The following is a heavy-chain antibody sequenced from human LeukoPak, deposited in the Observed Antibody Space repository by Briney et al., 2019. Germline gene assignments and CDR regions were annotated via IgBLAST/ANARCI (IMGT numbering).Heavy chain of an antibody. D-gene: IGHD6-13*01. CDR3: ACGIAAALPFGFRYYYYMDV. CDR1: GGTFSSYA. J-gene: IGHJ6*03. CDR2: IIPLFRLA. V-gene: IGHV1-69*05. Sequence: GSSVKVSCKASGGTFSSYAYNWVRQAPGQGLEWLGGIIPLFRLAKYAQDYLGRVTITTDESTSTAYMELSSLRSEDTAVYYCACGIAAALPFGFRYYYYMDVWGKGTTVTVSS.